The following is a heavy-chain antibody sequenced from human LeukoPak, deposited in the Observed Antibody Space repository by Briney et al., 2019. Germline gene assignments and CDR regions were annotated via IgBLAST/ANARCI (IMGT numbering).Heavy chain of an antibody. J-gene: IGHJ3*02. V-gene: IGHV3-23*01. D-gene: IGHD4-23*01. CDR2: ISGSGGST. Sequence: GGSLRLSCAASGFTFSSYAMSWVRQAPGKGLEWVSAISGSGGSTYYADSVKGRFTISRDNAQNSLYLQMSSLRAEDTAVYYCARDDGGNFNDAFDIWGQGTMVAVSS. CDR3: ARDDGGNFNDAFDI. CDR1: GFTFSSYA.